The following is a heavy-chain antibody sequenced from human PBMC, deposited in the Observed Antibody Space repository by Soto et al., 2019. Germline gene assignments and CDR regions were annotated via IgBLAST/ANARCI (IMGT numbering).Heavy chain of an antibody. D-gene: IGHD1-26*01. V-gene: IGHV3-13*01. CDR1: GFTFSRYD. J-gene: IGHJ2*01. CDR2: IGTAGDT. Sequence: EVQLVESGGGLVQPGGSLRLSCAASGFTFSRYDMHWVRQATGKGLEWVSAIGTAGDTFYPGSVKGRFNISRENAKNSLYLEMNSLRAGDTAVYYWARGVGARPSWYFDLWGRGTLVTVSS. CDR3: ARGVGARPSWYFDL.